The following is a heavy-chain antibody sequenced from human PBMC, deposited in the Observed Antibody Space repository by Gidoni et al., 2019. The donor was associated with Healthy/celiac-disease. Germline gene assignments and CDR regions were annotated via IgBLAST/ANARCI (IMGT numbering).Heavy chain of an antibody. J-gene: IGHJ4*02. Sequence: QVQLVESGGGVVQPGRSLRLSCAASGFTFSSYGMHWVRQAPGKGLEWVAVIGYDGSNKYYADSVKGRFTISRDNSKNTLYLQMNSLRAEDTAVYYCARDTYYFDYWGQGTLVTVSS. CDR3: ARDTYYFDY. V-gene: IGHV3-33*01. CDR2: IGYDGSNK. CDR1: GFTFSSYG.